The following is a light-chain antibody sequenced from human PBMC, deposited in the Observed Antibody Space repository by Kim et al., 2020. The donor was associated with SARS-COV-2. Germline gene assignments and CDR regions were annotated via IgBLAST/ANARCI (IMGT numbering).Light chain of an antibody. CDR2: WAS. V-gene: IGKV4-1*01. CDR3: QQYYTTPLFT. CDR1: QSVLYSSNNKNY. Sequence: DIVMTQSPDSLAVSLGERATINRKSSQSVLYSSNNKNYLAWYQQKPGQPPKLLIYWASTRESGVPDRFSGSGSGTDFTLTISGLQAEDVAVYYCQQYYTTPLFTFGPGTKVDIK. J-gene: IGKJ3*01.